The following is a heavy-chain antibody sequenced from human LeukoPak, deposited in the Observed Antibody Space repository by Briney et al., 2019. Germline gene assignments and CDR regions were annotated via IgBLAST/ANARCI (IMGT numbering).Heavy chain of an antibody. J-gene: IGHJ5*02. CDR2: IYHSGST. CDR1: GGSISSGGYS. D-gene: IGHD1-26*01. CDR3: ARAQRSGSYQPYWFDP. V-gene: IGHV4-30-2*01. Sequence: SQTLSLTCAVSGGSISSGGYSWSWIRQPPGKGLEWIGYIYHSGSTYYNPSLKSRVTISVDRSKNQFSLKLSSVTAADTAVYYCARAQRSGSYQPYWFDPWGQGTLVTVSS.